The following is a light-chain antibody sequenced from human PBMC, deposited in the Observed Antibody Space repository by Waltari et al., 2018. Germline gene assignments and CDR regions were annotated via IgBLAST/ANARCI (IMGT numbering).Light chain of an antibody. CDR3: QQSSSLPIT. V-gene: IGKV6-21*02. J-gene: IGKJ4*01. CDR2: FAS. CDR1: ESIGTS. Sequence: EVVLTHSPDFQSVTPKENVTITCRASESIGTSLHWYQQKADQSPKFLIRFASKSTSGVPSRFSGSGSGTDFALIINGLESEDAATYYCQQSSSLPITFGGGTQVEIK.